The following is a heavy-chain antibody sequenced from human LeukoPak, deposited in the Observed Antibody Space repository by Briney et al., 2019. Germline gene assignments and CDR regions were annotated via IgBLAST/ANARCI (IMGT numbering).Heavy chain of an antibody. D-gene: IGHD3-3*01. CDR2: ISSSGSTI. CDR3: GRDRGGFWSGCTPYYYYARPV. Sequence: PGGSLRLSCAASGFTFSSYEMNWVRQAPGKGLEWVSYISSSGSTIYYADSVKGRFTISRDNAKNSLYLQMNSLRAEDTAVYYCGRDRGGFWSGCTPYYYYARPVWGERTTVTVSS. CDR1: GFTFSSYE. J-gene: IGHJ6*01. V-gene: IGHV3-48*03.